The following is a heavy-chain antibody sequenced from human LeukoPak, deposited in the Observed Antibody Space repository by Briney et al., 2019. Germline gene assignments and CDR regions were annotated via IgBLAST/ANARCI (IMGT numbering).Heavy chain of an antibody. CDR2: IYYSGST. J-gene: IGHJ6*02. Sequence: KASETLSLTCTVSGGSISSGDYYWSWIRQPPGKGLEWIGYIYYSGSTYYNPSLKSRVTISVDTSKNQFSLKLSSVTAADTAVYYCARRTRLLNYYYYYGMDVWGQGTTVTVSS. D-gene: IGHD1-14*01. CDR3: ARRTRLLNYYYYYGMDV. CDR1: GGSISSGDYY. V-gene: IGHV4-30-4*01.